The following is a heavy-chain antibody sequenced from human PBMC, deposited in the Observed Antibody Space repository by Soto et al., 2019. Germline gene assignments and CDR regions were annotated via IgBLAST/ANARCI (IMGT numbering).Heavy chain of an antibody. CDR1: GFTFSSYG. D-gene: IGHD2-21*02. V-gene: IGHV3-30*18. CDR3: AKVSCGGDCYGPGDPGPNFDY. Sequence: GGSLRLSCAASGFTFSSYGMHWVRQAPGKGLEWVAVISYDGSNKYYADSVKGRFTISRDNSKNTLYLQMNSLRAEDTAVYYCAKVSCGGDCYGPGDPGPNFDYWGQGTLVTVSS. J-gene: IGHJ4*02. CDR2: ISYDGSNK.